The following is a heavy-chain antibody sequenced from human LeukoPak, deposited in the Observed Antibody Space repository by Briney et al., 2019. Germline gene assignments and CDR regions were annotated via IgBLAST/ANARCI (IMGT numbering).Heavy chain of an antibody. J-gene: IGHJ6*04. CDR3: AELGITMIGGV. Sequence: GGSLRLSCAASGFIFCYYGMSWVRQAPGKGLEWVSTIHPSGINTHYADSVKGRFTISRDNAKNSLYLQMNSLRAEDTAVYYCAELGITMIGGVWGRGTTVTISS. V-gene: IGHV3-23*01. D-gene: IGHD3-10*02. CDR2: IHPSGINT. CDR1: GFIFCYYG.